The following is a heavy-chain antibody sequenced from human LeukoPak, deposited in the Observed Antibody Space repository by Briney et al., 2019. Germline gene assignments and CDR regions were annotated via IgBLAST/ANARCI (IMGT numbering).Heavy chain of an antibody. CDR2: ISSSSSTI. D-gene: IGHD3-22*01. V-gene: IGHV3-48*03. Sequence: GGSLRLSCAASGFTFSSYEMNWVRQAPGKGLEWVSYISSSSSTIYYADSVKGRFTISRDNAKNSLYLQMSSLRAEDTAVYYCAKNPRYYDSSGYYYYYYYMDVWGKGTTVTVSS. J-gene: IGHJ6*03. CDR1: GFTFSSYE. CDR3: AKNPRYYDSSGYYYYYYYMDV.